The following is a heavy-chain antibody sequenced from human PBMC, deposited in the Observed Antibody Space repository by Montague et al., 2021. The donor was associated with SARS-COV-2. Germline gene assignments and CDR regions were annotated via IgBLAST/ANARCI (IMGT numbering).Heavy chain of an antibody. V-gene: IGHV4-59*01. CDR2: TYYSGST. D-gene: IGHD3-16*01. CDR3: ARGEGRIGVVTHFDY. CDR1: GASMKSYY. J-gene: IGHJ4*02. Sequence: SETLSLTCSVSGASMKSYYWTWVRQSPGKGPQWIGYTYYSGSTSYNPSLQSRLTMTVDTSKNQFTLRLMSVTAADSAVYYCARGEGRIGVVTHFDYWGQGSPVTVSS.